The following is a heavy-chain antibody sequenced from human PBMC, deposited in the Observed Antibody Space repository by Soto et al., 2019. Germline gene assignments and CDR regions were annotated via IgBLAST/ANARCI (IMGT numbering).Heavy chain of an antibody. J-gene: IGHJ5*02. CDR1: GGSISSYY. V-gene: IGHV4-59*01. CDR2: IYYSGST. Sequence: PSETLSLTCTVSGGSISSYYWSWIRQPPGKGLEWIGYIYYSGSTNYNPSLKSRVTISVDTSKNQFSLKLSSVTAADTAVYYCARSSRVITRIKDNWFDPWGQGTLVTVSS. CDR3: ARSSRVITRIKDNWFDP. D-gene: IGHD3-10*01.